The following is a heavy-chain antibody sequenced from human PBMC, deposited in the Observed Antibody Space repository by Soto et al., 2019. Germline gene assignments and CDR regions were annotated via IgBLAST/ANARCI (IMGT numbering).Heavy chain of an antibody. CDR1: GFSFSSFG. CDR3: ATQGYRDY. D-gene: IGHD6-13*01. J-gene: IGHJ4*02. V-gene: IGHV3-33*08. CDR2: ILPDGSNE. Sequence: LRLSCAASGFSFSSFGIHWVRQIPGKGLEWVAVILPDGSNEYYGDSVKGRFTISRDNSENTLYLQMNSLRADDTAVYFCATQGYRDYWGQGTLVTVSS.